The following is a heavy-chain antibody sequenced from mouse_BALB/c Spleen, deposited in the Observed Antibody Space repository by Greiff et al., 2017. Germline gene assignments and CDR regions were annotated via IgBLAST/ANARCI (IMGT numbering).Heavy chain of an antibody. V-gene: IGHV5-12-1*01. Sequence: EVQGVESGGGLVKPGGSLKLSCAASGFAFSSYDMSWVRQTPEKRLEWVAYISSGGGSTYYPDTVKGRFTISRDNAKNTLYLQMSSLKSEDTAMYYCASSLLRLPFAYWGQGTLVTVSA. CDR3: ASSLLRLPFAY. CDR2: ISSGGGST. CDR1: GFAFSSYD. J-gene: IGHJ3*01. D-gene: IGHD1-2*01.